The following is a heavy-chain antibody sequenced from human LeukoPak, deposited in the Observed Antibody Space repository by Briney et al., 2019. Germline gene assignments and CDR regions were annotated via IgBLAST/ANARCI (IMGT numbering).Heavy chain of an antibody. CDR3: ARRVAVARRDAFDI. V-gene: IGHV1-18*01. CDR1: GYTFTIYG. D-gene: IGHD6-19*01. J-gene: IGHJ3*02. Sequence: GASVKVSCKASGYTFTIYGISWVRLAPGQVLAWIGWISSYNGNTNYAQKLQGRVTMSTDTSTGTAYMELRSLRSDDTAVYYCARRVAVARRDAFDIWGQGTMVTVSS. CDR2: ISSYNGNT.